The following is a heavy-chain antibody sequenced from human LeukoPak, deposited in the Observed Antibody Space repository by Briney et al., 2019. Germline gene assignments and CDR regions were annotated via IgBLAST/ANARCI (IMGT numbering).Heavy chain of an antibody. D-gene: IGHD4-17*01. CDR3: ARSTVTTSWAFDI. CDR1: GYTFTGYY. Sequence: GASVKVSCKASGYTFTGYYMHWVRQAPGQRLEWMGWINPNSGGTNYAQKFQGWVTMTRDTSISTAYMELSRLRSDDTAVYYCARSTVTTSWAFDIWGQGTMVTASS. J-gene: IGHJ3*02. CDR2: INPNSGGT. V-gene: IGHV1-2*04.